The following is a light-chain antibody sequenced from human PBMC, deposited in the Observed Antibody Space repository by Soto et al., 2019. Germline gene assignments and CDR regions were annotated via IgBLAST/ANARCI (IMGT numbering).Light chain of an antibody. Sequence: EIVLTQSPGTLSLSPGERATLSCRTSQSVSGSTLAWYQHKPGQAPRLLISGTSIRATGIPDRFSGSGSGTDFTLTISRLEPEDFAVYYCQQYGDSPRTFGQGTKVEIK. CDR3: QQYGDSPRT. J-gene: IGKJ1*01. CDR2: GTS. CDR1: QSVSGST. V-gene: IGKV3-20*01.